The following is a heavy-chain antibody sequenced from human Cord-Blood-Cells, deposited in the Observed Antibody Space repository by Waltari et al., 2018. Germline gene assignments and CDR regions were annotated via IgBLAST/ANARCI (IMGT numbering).Heavy chain of an antibody. V-gene: IGHV3-30*18. Sequence: QVQLVESGGGVVQPGRSLRLSCAASGFTFSSYGMHWVRQAPGKGREWVAVISYDGSNKYYADSVKGRFTISRDNSKNTLYLQMNSLRAEDTAVYYCAKEQGSSWYYFDYWAREPWSPSPQ. J-gene: IGHJ4*02. CDR3: AKEQGSSWYYFDY. CDR1: GFTFSSYG. D-gene: IGHD6-13*01. CDR2: ISYDGSNK.